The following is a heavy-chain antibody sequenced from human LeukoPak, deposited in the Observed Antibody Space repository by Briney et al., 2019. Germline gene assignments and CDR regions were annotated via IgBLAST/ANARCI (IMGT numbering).Heavy chain of an antibody. CDR1: GDSVSIYY. CDR2: IYYRGNT. V-gene: IGHV4-59*02. J-gene: IGHJ4*02. D-gene: IGHD1-1*01. Sequence: SETLSLTCTVSGDSVSIYYWSWIRQLPGKGLEWIGYIYYRGNTNYNPSLKSRVTMAVDTSKNQFPLKVSSVTAADTAVYYCARAGNNWSFDYWGQGTLVTVSS. CDR3: ARAGNNWSFDY.